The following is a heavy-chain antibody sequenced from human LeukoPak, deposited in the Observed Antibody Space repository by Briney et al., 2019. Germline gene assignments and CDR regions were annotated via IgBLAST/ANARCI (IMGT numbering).Heavy chain of an antibody. CDR2: VSTYNGNT. Sequence: GASVTVSFTCSGYTFTIYDIGWIRQAPGPGLEWMGWVSTYNGNTHYAQKVQGRVDITRDKYTSTDWMELTNLRADDTALYYCTRGADFWDVRGQGTLVTVSS. CDR3: TRGADFWDV. D-gene: IGHD3-3*01. J-gene: IGHJ4*02. V-gene: IGHV1-18*01. CDR1: GYTFTIYD.